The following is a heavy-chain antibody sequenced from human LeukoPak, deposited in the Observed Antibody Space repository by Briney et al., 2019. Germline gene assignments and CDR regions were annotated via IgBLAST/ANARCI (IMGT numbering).Heavy chain of an antibody. D-gene: IGHD6-13*01. CDR1: GFTFSSYG. CDR2: IWYDGSNK. J-gene: IGHJ4*02. CDR3: ARDELEAAAGTIDY. Sequence: PGRSLRLSCAASGFTFSSYGMHWVRQAPGKGLEWVAVIWYDGSNKYYADSVKGRFTISRDNSKNTLYLQMNSLRAEDTAVYYCARDELEAAAGTIDYWGQGTLVTVSS. V-gene: IGHV3-33*01.